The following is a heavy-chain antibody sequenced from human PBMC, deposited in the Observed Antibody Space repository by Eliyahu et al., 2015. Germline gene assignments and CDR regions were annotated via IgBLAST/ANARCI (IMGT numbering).Heavy chain of an antibody. J-gene: IGHJ4*02. Sequence: QVQLVQSGAEVKKPGASVKVSCKASGYTFTXYYMHXVRQAPGQGLGWMGWINPNSGGTNYAQKFQGRVTMTRDTSISTAYMELSRLRSDDTAVYYCAREDSSGWYGGPDFDYWGQGTLVTVSS. CDR2: INPNSGGT. D-gene: IGHD6-19*01. CDR1: GYTFTXYY. CDR3: AREDSSGWYGGPDFDY. V-gene: IGHV1-2*02.